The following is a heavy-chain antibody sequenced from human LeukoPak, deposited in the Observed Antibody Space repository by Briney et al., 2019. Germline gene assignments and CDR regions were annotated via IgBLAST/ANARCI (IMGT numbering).Heavy chain of an antibody. V-gene: IGHV3-53*01. CDR3: ARVKGLTVTIIPPAFDI. D-gene: IGHD4-17*01. J-gene: IGHJ3*02. CDR1: GCTVSSNY. CDR2: IYSGGST. Sequence: HSGGSLRLSCAASGCTVSSNYMSWVRQAPGKGREWVSVIYSGGSTYYADSVKGRFTISRDNSKNTLYLQTNSLRAEDTAVSYCARVKGLTVTIIPPAFDIWGQGTMVTVSS.